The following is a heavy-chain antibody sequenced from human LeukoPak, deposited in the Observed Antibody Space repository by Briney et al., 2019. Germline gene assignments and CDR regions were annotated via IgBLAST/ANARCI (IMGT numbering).Heavy chain of an antibody. Sequence: GGSLRVSCAAPGFTFSSYSMNWVRQAPGNGLEWVSYISSSSSTIYYADSVKGRFTISRDNAKNSLYLQMNSLRDEDTAVYYCARANRSSTSFRYYYGMDVWGQGTTVTVSS. J-gene: IGHJ6*02. V-gene: IGHV3-48*02. D-gene: IGHD2-2*01. CDR2: ISSSSSTI. CDR3: ARANRSSTSFRYYYGMDV. CDR1: GFTFSSYS.